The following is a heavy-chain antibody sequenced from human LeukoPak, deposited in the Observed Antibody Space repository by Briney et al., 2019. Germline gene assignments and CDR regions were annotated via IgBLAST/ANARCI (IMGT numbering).Heavy chain of an antibody. Sequence: GGSLRLSCAASGFTFSNYEINWVRQAPGRGLEWISYIYHANSVKGRFTISRDNAKNSLYLQMNSLRAEDMALYYCAKGPYGDYVHIYFDYWGQGTPVTVSS. CDR2: I. D-gene: IGHD4-17*01. V-gene: IGHV3-48*03. CDR3: AKGPYGDYVHIYFDY. CDR1: GFTFSNYE. J-gene: IGHJ4*02.